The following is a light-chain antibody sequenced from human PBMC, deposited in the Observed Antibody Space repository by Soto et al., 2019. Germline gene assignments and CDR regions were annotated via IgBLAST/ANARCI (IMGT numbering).Light chain of an antibody. CDR1: QSVSSSY. CDR3: QQYGSSPVT. CDR2: GAS. V-gene: IGKV3-20*01. Sequence: EIVLTQSPGTLSLSPGERATLSCRASQSVSSSYLAWYQQKPGQAPRLLIYGASSRATGIPDRFSGSGSGTDFSLTISRLEPEDFAVYYCQQYGSSPVTFGQGTKLEIK. J-gene: IGKJ2*01.